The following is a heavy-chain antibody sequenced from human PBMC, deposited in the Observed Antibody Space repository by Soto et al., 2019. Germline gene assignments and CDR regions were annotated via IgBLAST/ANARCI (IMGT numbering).Heavy chain of an antibody. J-gene: IGHJ4*02. CDR3: VRPVDY. Sequence: EVQLLESGGGLVQPGGSLRLSCTAPGFPFSRYAVTWVRQAPGKGLEWLPIINGDGDSTFYADSVKGRFTISRDNSKNTLYLQMNSLRAEDTAIYYCVRPVDYWGQGTLVTVSS. CDR2: INGDGDST. V-gene: IGHV3-23*01. CDR1: GFPFSRYA.